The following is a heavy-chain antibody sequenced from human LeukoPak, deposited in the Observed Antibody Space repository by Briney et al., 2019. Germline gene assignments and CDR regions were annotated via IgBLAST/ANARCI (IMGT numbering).Heavy chain of an antibody. CDR3: AKDRGLVLGATTFDN. CDR2: IWYDGSNK. V-gene: IGHV3-33*06. Sequence: GGSLRLSCAASGFSFSNYGMHWVRQAPGKGLEWVAVIWYDGSNKYYADSVKGRFTIFRDNSKNTLYLQMNSLRAEDTAVYYCAKDRGLVLGATTFDNWGQGTLVTVSS. D-gene: IGHD1-26*01. J-gene: IGHJ4*02. CDR1: GFSFSNYG.